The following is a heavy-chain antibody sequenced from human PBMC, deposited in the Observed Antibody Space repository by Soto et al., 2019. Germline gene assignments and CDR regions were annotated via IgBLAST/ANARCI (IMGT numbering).Heavy chain of an antibody. CDR3: ATPYIVPMVYAAGTYYYGSGSDY. V-gene: IGHV3-21*01. J-gene: IGHJ4*02. Sequence: GGSLTLYRAASGFTISSYSMNRVRQAPGKGLEWVSSISSSSSYIYYADSVKGRFTISRDNAKNSLYLQMNSLRAEDTAVYYCATPYIVPMVYAAGTYYYGSGSDYWGQGTLVTVSS. CDR1: GFTISSYS. D-gene: IGHD3-10*01. CDR2: ISSSSSYI.